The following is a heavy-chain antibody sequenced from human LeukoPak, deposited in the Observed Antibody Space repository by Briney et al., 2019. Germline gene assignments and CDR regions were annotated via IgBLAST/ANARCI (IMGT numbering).Heavy chain of an antibody. D-gene: IGHD3-10*01. CDR1: GFTVSSKY. V-gene: IGHV3-66*01. CDR3: ARGTVTMVDY. Sequence: GGSLRLSCAASGFTVSSKYMSWARQAPGGGLEWVSVIYSGSSTYYADSVKGRFTIARDNSKNTLFLQMNSLRAGDTAVYYCARGTVTMVDYWGQGTLVTVSS. CDR2: IYSGSST. J-gene: IGHJ4*02.